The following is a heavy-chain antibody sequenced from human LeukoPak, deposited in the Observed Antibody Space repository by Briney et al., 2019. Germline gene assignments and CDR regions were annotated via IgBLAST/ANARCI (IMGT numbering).Heavy chain of an antibody. CDR2: INHSGST. CDR1: GYTMNSGYY. V-gene: IGHV4-38-2*02. J-gene: IGHJ4*02. D-gene: IGHD3-3*01. Sequence: PSETLSLTCNVSGYTMNSGYYWSWIRQPPGKGLEWIGEINHSGSTNYNPSLKSRVTISVDTSKNQFSLRLSSVTAADTAVYYCATRNYDFWSSYSFFDYWGQGTLVTVSS. CDR3: ATRNYDFWSSYSFFDY.